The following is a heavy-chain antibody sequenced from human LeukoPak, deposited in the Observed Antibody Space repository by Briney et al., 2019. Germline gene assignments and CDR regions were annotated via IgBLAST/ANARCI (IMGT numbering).Heavy chain of an antibody. CDR3: ARTYYDILTGYYTYNAFDI. V-gene: IGHV6-1*01. CDR2: TYYRSKWYN. D-gene: IGHD3-9*01. Sequence: QTLSLTCAISGDSVSSNSAAWNWIRQSPSRGLEWLGRTYYRSKWYNDYAVSVKSRITINPDTSKNQFSLQLNSVTPEDTAVYYCARTYYDILTGYYTYNAFDIWGQGTMVTVSS. CDR1: GDSVSSNSAA. J-gene: IGHJ3*02.